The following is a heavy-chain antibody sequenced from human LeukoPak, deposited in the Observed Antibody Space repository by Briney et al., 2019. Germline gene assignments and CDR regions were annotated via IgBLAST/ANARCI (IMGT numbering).Heavy chain of an antibody. CDR2: ISGSGGST. V-gene: IGHV3-23*01. CDR1: GFTFSTYA. Sequence: GGSLRLSCAASGFTFSTYAMSWVRQAPGKGLEWVSAISGSGGSTYYADSVKSRFTISRDNAKNTVHLQMNSLRAEDTAIYYCAKRIAAALDYWGQGTLVTVSS. J-gene: IGHJ4*02. D-gene: IGHD6-13*01. CDR3: AKRIAAALDY.